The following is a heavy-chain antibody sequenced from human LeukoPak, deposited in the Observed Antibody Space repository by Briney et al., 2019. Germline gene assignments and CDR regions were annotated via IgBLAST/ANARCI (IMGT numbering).Heavy chain of an antibody. CDR2: INPNSGGT. Sequence: AASVKVSCKASGYTFTGYYMHWVRQAPGQGLEWMGWINPNSGGTNYAQKFQGRVTMTRDTSISTAYMELSRLRSDDTAVYYCARTKGYFDWFSGMGFDYWGQGTLVTVSS. V-gene: IGHV1-2*02. CDR1: GYTFTGYY. D-gene: IGHD3-9*01. J-gene: IGHJ4*02. CDR3: ARTKGYFDWFSGMGFDY.